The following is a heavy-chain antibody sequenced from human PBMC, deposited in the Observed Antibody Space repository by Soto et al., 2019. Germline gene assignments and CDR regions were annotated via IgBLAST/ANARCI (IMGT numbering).Heavy chain of an antibody. V-gene: IGHV3-74*01. Sequence: RGCGAGCGVTYISYWMHSFRQAPGKGLLWVSRINPDGSSTSYADSVKDRFTISRDNAENTLYLQMNILRAEDTLAYQCTSDTFVPRDSWCHGTPVPGSS. CDR1: GVTYISYW. J-gene: IGHJ5*01. CDR2: INPDGSST. CDR3: TSDTFVPRDS.